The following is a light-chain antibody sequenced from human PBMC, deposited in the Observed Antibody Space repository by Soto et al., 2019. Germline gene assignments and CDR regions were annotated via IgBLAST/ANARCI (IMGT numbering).Light chain of an antibody. Sequence: DIQMTQSPSTLSASVGDRVTITCRASQSISNWLAWYQQKPGKAPNLLIYKASSLESGVPSRFSGSGSGTEFTLTISSLQPDDFATYYCQQYNAYSSTFGQGTKREIK. J-gene: IGKJ2*02. V-gene: IGKV1-5*03. CDR1: QSISNW. CDR2: KAS. CDR3: QQYNAYSST.